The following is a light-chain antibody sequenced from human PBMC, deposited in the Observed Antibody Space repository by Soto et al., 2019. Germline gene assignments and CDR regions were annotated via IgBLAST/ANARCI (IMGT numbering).Light chain of an antibody. CDR1: SSNIGAGYD. CDR2: GNS. Sequence: QSVLTQPPSVSGAPGQRVTISCTGSSSNIGAGYDVHWYQQLPGTAPKLLIYGNSNRPSRVPDRFSGSKSGTSASLAITGLQAEDEADYYCQSYDSSLSGWVFCGGTKLTVL. V-gene: IGLV1-40*01. J-gene: IGLJ3*02. CDR3: QSYDSSLSGWV.